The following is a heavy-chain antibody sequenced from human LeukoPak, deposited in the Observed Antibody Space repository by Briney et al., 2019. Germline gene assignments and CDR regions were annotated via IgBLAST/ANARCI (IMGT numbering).Heavy chain of an antibody. V-gene: IGHV1-2*02. CDR3: ARASYYYDSSGYPGYYFDY. CDR1: GYTFIDYY. D-gene: IGHD3-22*01. Sequence: ASVKLSCKASGYTFIDYYMHWVRQAPGQGLEWMGWINPNSGGTNYAQKFQGRVTMTRDTSISTAYMELSRLRSDDTAVYYCARASYYYDSSGYPGYYFDYWGQGTLVTVSS. CDR2: INPNSGGT. J-gene: IGHJ4*02.